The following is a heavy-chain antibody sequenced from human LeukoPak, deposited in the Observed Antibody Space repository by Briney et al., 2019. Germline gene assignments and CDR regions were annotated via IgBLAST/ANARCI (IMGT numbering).Heavy chain of an antibody. J-gene: IGHJ4*02. CDR3: ARRNGSSLDY. CDR2: INHSGST. D-gene: IGHD1-1*01. CDR1: GGSFSGYY. Sequence: PSETLSLTCAVYGGSFSGYYWSWIRQPPGKGLEWIGEINHSGSTNYNPSLKSRVTISVDTSKNQFSLKLSSVTAADTAVYYCARRNGSSLDYWGQGTLVTVSS. V-gene: IGHV4-34*01.